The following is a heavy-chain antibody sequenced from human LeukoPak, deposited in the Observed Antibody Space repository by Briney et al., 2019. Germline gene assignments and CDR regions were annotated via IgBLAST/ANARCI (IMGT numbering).Heavy chain of an antibody. Sequence: GASLQISCKGSGYIFTSYWIGWVRPLPGKGLEWMGIIYPGDSDTRYSPSFQGQVTISADKSISTAYLQWSSLKASDTAMYYCARHPAAGYYGSGSYYKDWGQGTLVTVSS. D-gene: IGHD3-10*01. V-gene: IGHV5-51*01. CDR3: ARHPAAGYYGSGSYYKD. CDR2: IYPGDSDT. J-gene: IGHJ4*02. CDR1: GYIFTSYW.